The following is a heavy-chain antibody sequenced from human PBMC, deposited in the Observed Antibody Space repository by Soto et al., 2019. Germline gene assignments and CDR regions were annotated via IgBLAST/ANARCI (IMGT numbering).Heavy chain of an antibody. CDR2: ISWDGGST. CDR3: AKDKGSIVGYYFDY. CDR1: GFTFDDYT. J-gene: IGHJ4*02. V-gene: IGHV3-43*01. D-gene: IGHD1-26*01. Sequence: DVQLVESGGVVVQPGGSLRLSCAASGFTFDDYTMHWVRQAPGKGLEWVSLISWDGGSTYYADSVKGRFTISRDNSKNSLYLQMNSLRTEDTALYYCAKDKGSIVGYYFDYWGQGTLVTVSS.